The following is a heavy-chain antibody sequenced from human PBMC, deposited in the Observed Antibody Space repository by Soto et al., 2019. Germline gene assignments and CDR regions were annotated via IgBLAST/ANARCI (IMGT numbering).Heavy chain of an antibody. D-gene: IGHD5-12*01. CDR1: GFTFSGFA. Sequence: EVQLLESGGGLVQPGGSLRLSCAASGFTFSGFAMNWVRQPPGTGLEWVSSVDYTGSYTFYAASVKGRFTISRANSKNMAYLELNSLRAEDTAVYYCAKRSGGFSEFDYWGQGKLVIVSS. CDR2: VDYTGSYT. V-gene: IGHV3-23*01. J-gene: IGHJ4*02. CDR3: AKRSGGFSEFDY.